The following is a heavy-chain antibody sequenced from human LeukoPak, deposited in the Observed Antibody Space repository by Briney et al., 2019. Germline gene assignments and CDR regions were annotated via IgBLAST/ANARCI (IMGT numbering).Heavy chain of an antibody. CDR3: ARLYSSSVNF. CDR1: GFTFSGYS. D-gene: IGHD6-13*01. V-gene: IGHV3-7*01. J-gene: IGHJ4*02. CDR2: IKQDGSEK. Sequence: GGSLRLSCAASGFTFSGYSMNSVREAPGKRLEWVASIKQDGSEKHYVDSVRGRFTISRDKAKNSLYLQMTSPRADATAVYYCARLYSSSVNFWGQGTMVTVSS.